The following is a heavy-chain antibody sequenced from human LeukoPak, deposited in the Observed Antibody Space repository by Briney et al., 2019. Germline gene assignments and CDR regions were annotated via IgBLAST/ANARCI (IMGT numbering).Heavy chain of an antibody. CDR2: SDPNSGAT. CDR3: ARVRYRLAETYIDY. CDR1: GYTFTSYY. D-gene: IGHD3-16*01. V-gene: IGHV1-2*02. J-gene: IGHJ4*02. Sequence: ASVKVSCKTSGYTFTSYYIHWLRQVPGQGFEWMGWSDPNSGATKYEHFQGRVTMTRDTSISTAYMELSRLRSDDTAVYYCARVRYRLAETYIDYWGQGTLVTVSS.